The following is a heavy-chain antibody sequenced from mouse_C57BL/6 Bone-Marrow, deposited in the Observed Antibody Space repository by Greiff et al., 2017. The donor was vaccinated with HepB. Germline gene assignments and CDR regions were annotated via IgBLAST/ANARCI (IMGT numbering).Heavy chain of an antibody. V-gene: IGHV1-15*01. CDR3: TRPLPRGYFDV. Sequence: QVQLQQSGAELVRPGASVTLSCTASGYTFTDYEMHWVKQTPVHGLEWIGAIDPETGGTAYNQKFKGKAILTADKSSTKAYMELRSLTSKDSAIYYCTRPLPRGYFDVWGTGTTVTVSS. CDR2: IDPETGGT. CDR1: GYTFTDYE. J-gene: IGHJ1*03. D-gene: IGHD2-10*01.